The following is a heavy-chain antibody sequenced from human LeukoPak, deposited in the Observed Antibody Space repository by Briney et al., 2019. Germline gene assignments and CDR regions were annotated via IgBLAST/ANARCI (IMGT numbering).Heavy chain of an antibody. J-gene: IGHJ5*02. D-gene: IGHD2-15*01. CDR2: IKLDGSEE. CDR3: ARWARYCSSGSCDSWFDP. Sequence: GGSLRLSCAASGFTFSSYAMSWVRQAPGKGLEWVANIKLDGSEEYYVDSVKGRFTISSDNAKNSLYLQMNSLRVDDTAVYYCARWARYCSSGSCDSWFDPWGQGTLVTISS. V-gene: IGHV3-7*01. CDR1: GFTFSSYA.